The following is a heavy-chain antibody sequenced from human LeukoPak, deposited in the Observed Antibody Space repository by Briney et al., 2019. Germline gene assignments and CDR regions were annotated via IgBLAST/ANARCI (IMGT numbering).Heavy chain of an antibody. V-gene: IGHV3-30*02. CDR1: GFTFGDFA. CDR3: AKDWWSSGSHGAFDI. J-gene: IGHJ3*02. D-gene: IGHD3-22*01. CDR2: IRYDGSNK. Sequence: GGSLRLSCTASGFTFGDFAMSWFRQAPGKGLEWVAFIRYDGSNKYYADSVKGRFTISRDNSKNTLYLQMNSLRAEDTAVYYCAKDWWSSGSHGAFDIWGQGTMVTVSS.